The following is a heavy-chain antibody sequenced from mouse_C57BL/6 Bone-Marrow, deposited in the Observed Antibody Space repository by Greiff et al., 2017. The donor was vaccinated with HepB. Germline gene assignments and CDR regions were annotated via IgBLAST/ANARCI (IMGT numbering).Heavy chain of an antibody. Sequence: QVQLQQPGAELVRPGSSVKLSCKASGYTFTSYWMHWVKQRPIQGLEWIGNIDPSDSETHYNQKFKDKATLTVDKSSSTAYMQLSSLTSEDSAVYYWAVQTHYYGSSDWYFDVWGTGTTVTVSS. J-gene: IGHJ1*03. V-gene: IGHV1-52*01. CDR2: IDPSDSET. D-gene: IGHD1-1*01. CDR3: AVQTHYYGSSDWYFDV. CDR1: GYTFTSYW.